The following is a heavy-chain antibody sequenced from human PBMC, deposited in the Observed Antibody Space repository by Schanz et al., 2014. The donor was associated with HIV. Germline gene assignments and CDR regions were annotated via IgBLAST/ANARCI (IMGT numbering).Heavy chain of an antibody. D-gene: IGHD6-13*01. Sequence: VQLMESGGGLVQPGRSLRLSCAASGFSLEDYAMHWVRQAPGKGLEWVAVISYDGSNKYYADSVKGRFTISRDISKNTLYLQMNSLRAEDTAVYYCAKEEQQLGGVGGYHFDYWGQGTLVTVSS. J-gene: IGHJ4*02. V-gene: IGHV3-30*18. CDR1: GFSLEDYA. CDR2: ISYDGSNK. CDR3: AKEEQQLGGVGGYHFDY.